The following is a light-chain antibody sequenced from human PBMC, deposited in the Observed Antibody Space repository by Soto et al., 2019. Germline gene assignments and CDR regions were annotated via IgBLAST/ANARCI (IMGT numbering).Light chain of an antibody. CDR3: QQSGSSPPT. V-gene: IGKV3-20*01. CDR2: AAS. CDR1: QSVSSKF. Sequence: EIMLKKSPGTLSLSPGERAALSCRVSQSVSSKFLAWYQQKPGQAPRLLIYAASNRATGIPDRFSGSGSGTDFTLTISRLEPEDFAVYYCQQSGSSPPTFGQGTNVDI. J-gene: IGKJ1*01.